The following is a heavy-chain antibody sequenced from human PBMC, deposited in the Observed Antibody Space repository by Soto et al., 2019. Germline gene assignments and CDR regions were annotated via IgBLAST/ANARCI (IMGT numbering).Heavy chain of an antibody. CDR1: GGSITITNW. CDR2: IFHSGGT. D-gene: IGHD4-17*01. V-gene: IGHV4-4*02. Sequence: QVHLQESGPGLVKPSGTLSLTCAVSGGSITITNWWNWVRQPPGKGLEWIGEIFHSGGTNYNPSLKSLVTMSVDKSKNQFSLNLSSVTAADTAMYYCATRTYYGDRCMDVWGQGTTVTVSS. J-gene: IGHJ6*02. CDR3: ATRTYYGDRCMDV.